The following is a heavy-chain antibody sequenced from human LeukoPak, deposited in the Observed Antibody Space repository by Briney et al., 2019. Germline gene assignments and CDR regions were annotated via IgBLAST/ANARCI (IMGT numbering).Heavy chain of an antibody. J-gene: IGHJ5*02. CDR2: ISAYNGNT. CDR1: GYTFTSYG. V-gene: IGHV1-18*01. D-gene: IGHD2-15*01. Sequence: ASVKVSCKASGYTFTSYGISWVRQAPGQGLEWMGWISAYNGNTNYAQKLQGRVTMTTDTTTSKDYMEMRSLRYDDTAVYYCARRXYXSGXXCYSGAXWXDPWGXXXXVTV. CDR3: ARRXYXSGXXCYSGAXWXDP.